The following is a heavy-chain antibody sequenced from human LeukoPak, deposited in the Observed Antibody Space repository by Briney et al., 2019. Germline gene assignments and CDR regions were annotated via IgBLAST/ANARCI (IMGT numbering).Heavy chain of an antibody. Sequence: GGSLRLSCAASGFTFSSYAMSWVRQAPGKGLEWVSAISGSGGSTYYADSVEGRFTISRDNSKNTLYLQMNSLRAEDTAVYYCAKDLDYDTIGAFDYWGQGTLVTVSS. V-gene: IGHV3-23*01. D-gene: IGHD3-22*01. CDR1: GFTFSSYA. CDR2: ISGSGGST. J-gene: IGHJ4*02. CDR3: AKDLDYDTIGAFDY.